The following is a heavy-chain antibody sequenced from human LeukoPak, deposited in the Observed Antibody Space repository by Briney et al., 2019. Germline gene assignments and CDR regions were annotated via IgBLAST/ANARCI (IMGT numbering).Heavy chain of an antibody. CDR1: GGSLSSYY. CDR3: ARDPPIAAAGTGWFDP. Sequence: SETLSLTCTVSGGSLSSYYWSWIRQPAGKGLEWIGRIYTSGSTNYNPSLKSRVTMSVDTSKNQFSLKLSSVTAADTAVYYCARDPPIAAAGTGWFDPWGQGTLVTVSS. CDR2: IYTSGST. V-gene: IGHV4-4*07. D-gene: IGHD6-13*01. J-gene: IGHJ5*02.